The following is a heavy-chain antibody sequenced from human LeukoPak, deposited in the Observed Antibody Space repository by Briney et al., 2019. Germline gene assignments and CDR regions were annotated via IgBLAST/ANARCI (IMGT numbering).Heavy chain of an antibody. J-gene: IGHJ4*02. CDR3: ARRYYYDSSGYTFDY. D-gene: IGHD3-22*01. CDR2: ISGSGGST. Sequence: PSETLSLTCTVSGYSISTGYFWGWIRQPPGKGLEWVSAISGSGGSTYYADSVKGRFTISRDNSKNTLYLQMNSLRAEDTAVYYCARRYYYDSSGYTFDYWGQGTLVTVSS. V-gene: IGHV3-23*01. CDR1: GYSISTGYF.